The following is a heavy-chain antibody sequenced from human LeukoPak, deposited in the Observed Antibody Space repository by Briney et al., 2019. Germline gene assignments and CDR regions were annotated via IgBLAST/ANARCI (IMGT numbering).Heavy chain of an antibody. Sequence: ASVKVSCKASGYTFTSYYIHWVRQAPGQGLEWMGIINPSGGSTSYAQTSYAQKFQGRVTMTRDTSISTAYMELSRLRSDDTAVYYCARGSQLGITIFGVVIDFDYWGQGTLVTVSS. CDR3: ARGSQLGITIFGVVIDFDY. V-gene: IGHV1-46*01. D-gene: IGHD3-3*01. J-gene: IGHJ4*02. CDR2: INPSGGSTSYAQT. CDR1: GYTFTSYY.